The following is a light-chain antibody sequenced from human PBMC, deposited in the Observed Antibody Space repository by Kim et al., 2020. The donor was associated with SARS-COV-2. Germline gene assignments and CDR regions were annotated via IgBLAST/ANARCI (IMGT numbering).Light chain of an antibody. CDR1: SRHSTYD. V-gene: IGLV4-69*01. CDR3: QTWGTGYAV. Sequence: ASAKLTCTLSSRHSTYDIVWHQQQPEKGPRFLMRVTSGGSHIKGDGIPDRFSGSSSGAERYLTISSLQSEDEADYYCQTWGTGYAVFGGGTKVTVL. J-gene: IGLJ2*01. CDR2: VTSGGSH.